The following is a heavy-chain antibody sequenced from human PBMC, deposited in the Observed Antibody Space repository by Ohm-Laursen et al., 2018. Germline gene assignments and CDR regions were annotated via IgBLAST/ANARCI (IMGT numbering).Heavy chain of an antibody. CDR3: ARGGSYSPLNWFDP. D-gene: IGHD1-26*01. J-gene: IGHJ5*02. CDR1: GFTFNSRG. V-gene: IGHV3-7*01. Sequence: GSLRLSCSASGFTFNSRGMTWVRQAPGKGLEWVANIKQDGSEKYYVDSVKGRFTISRDNAKNSLYLQMNSLRAEDTAVYYCARGGSYSPLNWFDPWGQGTLVTVSS. CDR2: IKQDGSEK.